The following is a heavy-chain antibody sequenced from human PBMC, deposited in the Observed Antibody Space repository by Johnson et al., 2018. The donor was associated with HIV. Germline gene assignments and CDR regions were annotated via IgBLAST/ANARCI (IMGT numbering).Heavy chain of an antibody. D-gene: IGHD2-21*01. V-gene: IGHV3-66*03. J-gene: IGHJ3*02. CDR1: GFTVSSNY. Sequence: VQLVESGGGLIQPGGSLRLSCAASGFTVSSNYMSWVRQAPGQGLEWVSVIYSGGSTYYEDSVKGRFTISRDNSKNTLYLQMNSLRAEDTAVYYCAKERMGLAYCGGDCWEDAFDIWGQGTMVTVSS. CDR2: IYSGGST. CDR3: AKERMGLAYCGGDCWEDAFDI.